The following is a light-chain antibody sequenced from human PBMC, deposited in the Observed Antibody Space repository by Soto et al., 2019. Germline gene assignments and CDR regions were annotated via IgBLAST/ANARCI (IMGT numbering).Light chain of an antibody. J-gene: IGKJ3*01. CDR1: QSLLHSNGYNY. Sequence: DIVMTQSPLSLPVTPGEPASISCRSSQSLLHSNGYNYLDWYLQKPGQSPQLLIYLGSNRASGVPDRFSGSGSGTDFTLKISSVEAEEVGVYYCMQALQKGTFGPGTNVDI. CDR3: MQALQKGT. V-gene: IGKV2-28*01. CDR2: LGS.